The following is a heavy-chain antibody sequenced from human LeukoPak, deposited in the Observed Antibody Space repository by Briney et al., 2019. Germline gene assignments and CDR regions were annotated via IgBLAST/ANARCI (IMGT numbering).Heavy chain of an antibody. CDR1: GYTFTSYD. CDR3: AKRVCSGGNCVQEHFDY. CDR2: MNPNSGNT. V-gene: IGHV1-8*01. Sequence: GASVKVSCKASGYTFTSYDINWVRQATGQGLEWMGWMNPNSGNTGYAQKFQGRVTMTRNTSISTAYMELSSLRAEDTAVYYCAKRVCSGGNCVQEHFDYWGQGSLVTVSS. J-gene: IGHJ4*02. D-gene: IGHD2-15*01.